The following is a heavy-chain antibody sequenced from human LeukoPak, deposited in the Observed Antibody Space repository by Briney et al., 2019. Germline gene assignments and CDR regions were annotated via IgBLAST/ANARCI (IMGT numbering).Heavy chain of an antibody. J-gene: IGHJ5*02. CDR3: AKQAKTGGIAAAGTGGNWFDP. D-gene: IGHD6-13*01. V-gene: IGHV1-69*04. CDR1: GGTFSSYA. CDR2: IIPILGLA. Sequence: GASVKVSCKASGGTFSSYAISWVRQAPGQGLEWMGRIIPILGLANYAQKFQGRVTITADKSTSTAYMELSSLRSEDTAVYYCAKQAKTGGIAAAGTGGNWFDPWGQGTLVTVSS.